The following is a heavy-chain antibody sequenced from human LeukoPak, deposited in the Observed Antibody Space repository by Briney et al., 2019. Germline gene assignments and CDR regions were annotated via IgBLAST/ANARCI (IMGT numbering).Heavy chain of an antibody. CDR2: IDPSDSYT. CDR1: GYSFTSYW. CDR3: ATVASAESDY. D-gene: IGHD5-12*01. Sequence: GESLKISCKGSGYSFTSYWISWVRQMPGKGLEWMGRIDPSDSYTNYSPSFQGHVTISADKSISTAYLQWSSLKASDTAMYYCATVASAESDYWGQGSLVTVSS. J-gene: IGHJ4*02. V-gene: IGHV5-10-1*01.